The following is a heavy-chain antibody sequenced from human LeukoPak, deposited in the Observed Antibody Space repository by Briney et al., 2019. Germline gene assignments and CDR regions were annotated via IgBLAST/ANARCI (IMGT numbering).Heavy chain of an antibody. CDR1: GGSFSGYY. D-gene: IGHD4-17*01. J-gene: IGHJ3*02. CDR2: INHSGST. Sequence: SETLSLTCAVYGGSFSGYYWSWIRQPPGKGLEWIGEINHSGSTNYNPSLKSRVTISVDTSKYQFSLKLSSVTAADTAVYYCARGLATTVTTHAFDIWGQGTMVTVSS. V-gene: IGHV4-34*01. CDR3: ARGLATTVTTHAFDI.